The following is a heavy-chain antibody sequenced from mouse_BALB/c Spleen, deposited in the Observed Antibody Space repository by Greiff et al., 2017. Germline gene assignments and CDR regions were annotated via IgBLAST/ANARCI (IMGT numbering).Heavy chain of an antibody. J-gene: IGHJ2*01. D-gene: IGHD2-10*01. Sequence: EVKVIESGGGLVQPGGSLKLSCAASGFDFSRYWMSWVRQAPGKGLEWIGEINPDSSTINYTPSLKDKFIISRDNAKNTLYLQMSKVRSEDTALYSCARRRTYYGNYIDYWGQGTTLTVSS. CDR1: GFDFSRYW. CDR3: ARRRTYYGNYIDY. CDR2: INPDSSTI. V-gene: IGHV4-1*02.